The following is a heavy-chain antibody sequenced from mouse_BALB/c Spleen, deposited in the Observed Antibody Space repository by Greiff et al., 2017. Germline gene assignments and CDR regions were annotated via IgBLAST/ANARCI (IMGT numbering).Heavy chain of an antibody. CDR2: IDPETGGT. CDR3: TRSSAWFAY. J-gene: IGHJ3*01. CDR1: GYTFTDYD. V-gene: IGHV1-15*01. Sequence: QVQLQQSGAELVRPGASVTLSCKASGYTFTDYDMHWVKQTPVHGLEWIGAIDPETGGTAYNQKFKGKATLTADKSSSTAYMELRSLTSEDSAVYYCTRSSAWFAYWGQGTLVTVSA.